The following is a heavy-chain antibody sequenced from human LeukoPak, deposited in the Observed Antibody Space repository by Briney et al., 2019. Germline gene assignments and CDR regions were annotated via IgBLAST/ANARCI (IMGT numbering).Heavy chain of an antibody. V-gene: IGHV3-23*01. D-gene: IGHD3-10*01. CDR3: AKDQAVRGVNYYYGMDV. CDR2: ISGRGGST. CDR1: GFTFSNYA. J-gene: IGHJ6*02. Sequence: GGSLRLSCAASGFTFSNYAMSWVRQAPGHRLEWVSAISGRGGSTYYADSVKGRFTISRDNSKNTLYLQMNSLRAEDTAVYYCAKDQAVRGVNYYYGMDVWGQGTTVTVSS.